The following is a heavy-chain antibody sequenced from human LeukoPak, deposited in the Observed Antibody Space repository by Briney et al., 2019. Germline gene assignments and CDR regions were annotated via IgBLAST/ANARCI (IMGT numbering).Heavy chain of an antibody. CDR1: GFTFSTYA. CDR3: ANLLNSIAVAGTDWFDP. CDR2: IQYDGPNK. J-gene: IGHJ5*02. Sequence: GGSLRLSCAASGFTFSTYAMHWVRQAPGKGLEWVPVIQYDGPNKYYADSVKGRFTISRDNSKNTLYLQMNSLRAEDTAVYYCANLLNSIAVAGTDWFDPWGQGTLVTVSS. D-gene: IGHD6-19*01. V-gene: IGHV3-30*18.